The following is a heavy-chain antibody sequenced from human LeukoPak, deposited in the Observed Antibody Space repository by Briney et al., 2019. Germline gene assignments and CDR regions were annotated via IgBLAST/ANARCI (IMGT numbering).Heavy chain of an antibody. CDR3: ARGGEYDSSGYFPNFDY. CDR1: GYSISSGYY. CDR2: IYHSGST. V-gene: IGHV4-38-2*01. Sequence: PSETLSLTCAVSGYSISSGYYWGWIRQPPGKGLEWIGSIYHSGSTYYNPSLKSRVTISVDTSKNQFSLKLSSVTAADTAVYYCARGGEYDSSGYFPNFDYWGQGTLVTVSS. D-gene: IGHD3-22*01. J-gene: IGHJ4*02.